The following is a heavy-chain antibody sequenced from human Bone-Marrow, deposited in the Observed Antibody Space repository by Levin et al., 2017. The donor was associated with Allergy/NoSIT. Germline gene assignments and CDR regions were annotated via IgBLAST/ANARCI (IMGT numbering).Heavy chain of an antibody. CDR1: GGSISSGGHY. Sequence: SETLSLTCSVSGGSISSGGHYWRWIRQHPGKGLEWIGYINYSGSTYYNPSLESRVTISVDTSKSQFSLKLTSVTAADTAVYYCARDGSETVSWFDPWGQGTLVIVSS. D-gene: IGHD3-10*01. CDR2: INYSGST. V-gene: IGHV4-31*03. J-gene: IGHJ5*02. CDR3: ARDGSETVSWFDP.